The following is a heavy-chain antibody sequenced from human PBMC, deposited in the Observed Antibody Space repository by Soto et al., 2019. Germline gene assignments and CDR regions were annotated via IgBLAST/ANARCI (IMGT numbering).Heavy chain of an antibody. D-gene: IGHD2-15*01. J-gene: IGHJ4*02. V-gene: IGHV3-23*01. CDR2: ISGTASRT. CDR1: VFTPTTTP. CDR3: ATCFRYCDN. Sequence: GGSLRLSCAGSVFTPTTTPLSWVRHPPGKGLEWLTSISGTASRTYYVDSVKGRFFISRDNSKNTVTLQMNNLTVDDTAVYYCATCFRYCDNWRQGTRVAVSS.